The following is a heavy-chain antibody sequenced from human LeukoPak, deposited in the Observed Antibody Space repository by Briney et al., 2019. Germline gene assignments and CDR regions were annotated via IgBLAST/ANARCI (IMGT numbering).Heavy chain of an antibody. CDR1: VYTFTGYY. CDR3: ARNFDMKGFDP. J-gene: IGHJ5*02. D-gene: IGHD3-9*01. V-gene: IGHV1-2*02. Sequence: ASVKVSCKASVYTFTGYYMNWVRQAPGHGLEWMGWINSDSGFTKYAQKFQGRVTMTRDTSITTVYMDLTRLTSDDTAVYYCARNFDMKGFDPWGQGTLVTVSS. CDR2: INSDSGFT.